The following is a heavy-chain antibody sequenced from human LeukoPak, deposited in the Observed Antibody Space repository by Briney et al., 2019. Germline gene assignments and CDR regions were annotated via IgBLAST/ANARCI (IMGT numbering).Heavy chain of an antibody. CDR2: ISSSSSYI. CDR1: GFTFSSYS. V-gene: IGHV3-21*01. D-gene: IGHD3-3*01. CDR3: ARKIFGVVIHDAFDI. Sequence: PGGSLRLSCAASGFTFSSYSMNWVRQAPGKGLEWVSSISSSSSYIYYADSVKGRFTISRDNAKNSLYLQMNSLRAEDTAVYYCARKIFGVVIHDAFDIWGQGTMVTVSS. J-gene: IGHJ3*02.